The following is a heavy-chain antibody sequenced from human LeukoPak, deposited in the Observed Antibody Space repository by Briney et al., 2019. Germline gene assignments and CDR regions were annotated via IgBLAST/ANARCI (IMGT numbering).Heavy chain of an antibody. J-gene: IGHJ4*02. D-gene: IGHD6-25*01. CDR2: INHSGST. CDR3: ARGGTEIAAAVLPFDY. CDR1: GGSFSGYY. Sequence: SETLSPTCAVYGGSFSGYYWSWIRQPPGKGLEWIGEINHSGSTNYNPSLKSRVTISVDTSKNQFSLKLSSVTAADTAVYYCARGGTEIAAAVLPFDYWGQGTLVTVSS. V-gene: IGHV4-34*01.